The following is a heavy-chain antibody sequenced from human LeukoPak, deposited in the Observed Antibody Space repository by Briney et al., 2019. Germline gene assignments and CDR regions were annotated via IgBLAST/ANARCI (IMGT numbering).Heavy chain of an antibody. V-gene: IGHV1-2*02. CDR2: INPNSGGT. D-gene: IGHD6-13*01. CDR1: GYTITGYY. CDR3: ARDSGSWANWFDP. Sequence: ASVKVSCKASGYTITGYYMHWMRQAPGQGLEWMGLINPNSGGTNYAQKFQGRVTMTRDTSISTAYMELSRLRSDDTAVYYCARDSGSWANWFDPWGQGTLVTVSS. J-gene: IGHJ5*02.